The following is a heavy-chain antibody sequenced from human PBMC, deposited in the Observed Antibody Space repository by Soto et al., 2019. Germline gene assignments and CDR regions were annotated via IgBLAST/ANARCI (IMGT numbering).Heavy chain of an antibody. D-gene: IGHD3-10*01. CDR2: INHSGST. Sequence: SETLSLTCAVYGGSFSGYYWSWIRQPPGKGLEWIGEINHSGSTNYNPSLKSRVTISVDTSKNQFSLKLSSVTAADTAVYYCARGPRVRGVTYYYYYYMDVWGKGTTVTVSS. CDR3: ARGPRVRGVTYYYYYYMDV. V-gene: IGHV4-34*01. CDR1: GGSFSGYY. J-gene: IGHJ6*03.